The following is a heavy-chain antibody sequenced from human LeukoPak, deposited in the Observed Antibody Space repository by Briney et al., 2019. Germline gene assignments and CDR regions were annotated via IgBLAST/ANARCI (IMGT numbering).Heavy chain of an antibody. V-gene: IGHV1-2*06. D-gene: IGHD3-22*01. CDR1: GYTFTYYY. CDR2: INPNSSGT. Sequence: ASVKVSCKASGYTFTYYYMHWVRQAPGQGLEWMGRINPNSSGTNYAQKFQGRVTMTRDTSINTAYMDLSRLRSDDTAVYYCARGRNSVYYFNVVAPYYFDYWGQGTLVTVSS. CDR3: ARGRNSVYYFNVVAPYYFDY. J-gene: IGHJ4*02.